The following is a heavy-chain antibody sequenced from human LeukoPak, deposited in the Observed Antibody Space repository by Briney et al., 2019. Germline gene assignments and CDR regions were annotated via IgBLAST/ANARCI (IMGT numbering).Heavy chain of an antibody. CDR1: GGSISSGDYC. Sequence: SQTLSLTCTVSGGSISSGDYCWSWIRQPPGKGLEWIGYIYYSGSTYYNPSLKSRITISLDTSKNQFSLKLSSVTAADTAVYYCAWSYYYDSTASRIDYWGQGTLVTVSS. V-gene: IGHV4-30-4*01. J-gene: IGHJ4*02. D-gene: IGHD3-22*01. CDR3: AWSYYYDSTASRIDY. CDR2: IYYSGST.